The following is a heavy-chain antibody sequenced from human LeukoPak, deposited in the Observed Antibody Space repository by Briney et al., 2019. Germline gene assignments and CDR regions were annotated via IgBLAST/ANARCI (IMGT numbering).Heavy chain of an antibody. V-gene: IGHV3-23*01. CDR2: IDVSGDST. J-gene: IGHJ4*02. Sequence: GGSLRLSCAASGFIFSSYAMNWVRQAPGKGLEWVSGIDVSGDSTYSADSVKGRFTISRDSSKKTLYLQMYSLRAEDTAVYYCTAGELLRNFWGQGTLVTVSS. CDR1: GFIFSSYA. D-gene: IGHD1-26*01. CDR3: TAGELLRNF.